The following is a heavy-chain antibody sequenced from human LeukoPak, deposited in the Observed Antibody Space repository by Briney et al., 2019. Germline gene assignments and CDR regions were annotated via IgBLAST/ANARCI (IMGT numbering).Heavy chain of an antibody. V-gene: IGHV3-23*01. J-gene: IGHJ6*03. CDR2: IGGSGGST. CDR3: ANGNRCTSPNCLGYYYFYMDV. Sequence: GGSLRLSCAASGFTFSRYVMTWVRQAPGKGLEWVSGIGGSGGSTYYADSVKGRLTISRDNSKNTLYLEMSSLRAEDTAVYYCANGNRCTSPNCLGYYYFYMDVWGKGTTVTVSS. D-gene: IGHD2-8*01. CDR1: GFTFSRYV.